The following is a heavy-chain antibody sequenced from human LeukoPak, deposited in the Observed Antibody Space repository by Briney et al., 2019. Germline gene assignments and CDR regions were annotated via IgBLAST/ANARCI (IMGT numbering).Heavy chain of an antibody. CDR1: GGSISSSSYY. CDR2: VDYSGST. CDR3: ARGVYGSGSYGYYFDY. Sequence: SGTLSLTCTVSGGSISSSSYYWGWIRQPPGKGLEWIGSVDYSGSTYYNPSLKSRITISVDTSKNHFCLKLTSVTAADTAVYYCARGVYGSGSYGYYFDYWGQGTLVTVSS. J-gene: IGHJ4*02. V-gene: IGHV4-39*01. D-gene: IGHD3-10*01.